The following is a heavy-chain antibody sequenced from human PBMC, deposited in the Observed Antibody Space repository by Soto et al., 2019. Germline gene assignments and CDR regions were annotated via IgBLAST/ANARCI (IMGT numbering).Heavy chain of an antibody. CDR1: GYTLSDYY. Sequence: GASVKVSCKASGYTLSDYYRQWVRQAPGQGLEWVAMINPGDGTTRYAQMFQGRVTLTRDTSTSTVYMEMGSLRSEDTALYYCARDRPHAWLDPWGQGTLVTVSS. J-gene: IGHJ5*02. CDR3: ARDRPHAWLDP. V-gene: IGHV1-46*01. CDR2: INPGDGTT.